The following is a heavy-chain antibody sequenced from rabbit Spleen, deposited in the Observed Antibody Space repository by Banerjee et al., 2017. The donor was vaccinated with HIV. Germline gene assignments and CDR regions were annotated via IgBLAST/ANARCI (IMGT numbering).Heavy chain of an antibody. Sequence: QQLVESGGGLVQPGGSLKLSCKASGFDFSGYYYMCWVRQAPGKGLEWIACIAAGSSPSTYYASWAKGRFTISKTSSTTVTLQMTSLTAADTATYFCARGDSGGVYYDLWGPGTLVTVS. D-gene: IGHD8-1*01. CDR3: ARGDSGGVYYDL. CDR1: GFDFSGYYY. V-gene: IGHV1S40*01. CDR2: IAAGSSPST. J-gene: IGHJ4*01.